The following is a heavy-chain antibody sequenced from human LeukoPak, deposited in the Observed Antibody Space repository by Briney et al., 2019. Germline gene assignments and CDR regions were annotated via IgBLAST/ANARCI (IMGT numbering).Heavy chain of an antibody. CDR2: TSSSGSTI. CDR1: GFTFSSYE. D-gene: IGHD1-26*01. V-gene: IGHV3-48*03. Sequence: GGSLRLSCAASGFTFSSYEMNWVRQAPGKGLEWVSYTSSSGSTIYYSDSVKGRFTISRDNAKNSLYLQMNSLRAEDTAAYYCARSSVGATLYYSYMDVWGKGTTVTVSS. CDR3: ARSSVGATLYYSYMDV. J-gene: IGHJ6*03.